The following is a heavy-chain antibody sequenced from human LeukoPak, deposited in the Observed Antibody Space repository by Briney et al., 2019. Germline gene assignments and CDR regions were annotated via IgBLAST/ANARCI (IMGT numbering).Heavy chain of an antibody. CDR2: INFSGST. CDR1: GGSISSGDYY. CDR3: ARAPVGYCSGGTCKRYFDY. J-gene: IGHJ4*02. V-gene: IGHV4-30-4*01. Sequence: SETLSLTCTVSGGSISSGDYYWSWIRPPPGKGLEYIGYINFSGSTSYNPSLKGRLTISVVTSKNQFSLKLSSVTAADTAVYYCARAPVGYCSGGTCKRYFDYWGQGTLVTVSS. D-gene: IGHD2-15*01.